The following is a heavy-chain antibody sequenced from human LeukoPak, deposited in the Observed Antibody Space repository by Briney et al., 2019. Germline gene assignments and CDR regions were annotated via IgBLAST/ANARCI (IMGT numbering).Heavy chain of an antibody. D-gene: IGHD2-2*01. CDR3: ARVTRMVVVVPAANEPSYYYYVDV. CDR2: ISYDGSNK. Sequence: PGGSLRLSCAASGFTFSSYAMHWVRQAPGKGLEWVAIISYDGSNKYYADSVKGRFIISRDNSKNTLYLQMNSLRAEDTAVYYCARVTRMVVVVPAANEPSYYYYVDVWGKGTTVTVSS. CDR1: GFTFSSYA. V-gene: IGHV3-30-3*01. J-gene: IGHJ6*03.